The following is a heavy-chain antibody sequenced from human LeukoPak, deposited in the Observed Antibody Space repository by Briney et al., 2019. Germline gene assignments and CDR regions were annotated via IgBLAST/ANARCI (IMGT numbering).Heavy chain of an antibody. Sequence: PSETLSLTCTVSGGSISSGGYYWSWIRQHPGKGLEWIGYIYYSGSTYYNPSLKSRVTISVDTSKNQFSLKLSSVTAADTAVYYCARYLGARPNYFDYWGQGTLVTDSS. CDR3: ARYLGARPNYFDY. CDR1: GGSISSGGYY. CDR2: IYYSGST. D-gene: IGHD6-6*01. J-gene: IGHJ4*02. V-gene: IGHV4-31*03.